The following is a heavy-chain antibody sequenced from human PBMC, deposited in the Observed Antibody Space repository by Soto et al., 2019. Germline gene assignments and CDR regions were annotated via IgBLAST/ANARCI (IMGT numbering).Heavy chain of an antibody. D-gene: IGHD3-3*01. CDR2: IIPILGIA. Sequence: SVKVSCKASGGTFSSYTISWVRQAPGQGLEWMGRIIPILGIANYAQKFQGRVTITADKSTSTAYMELSSLRSEDTAVYYCARSPPNYDFWSGPPYYFDYWGQGTLVTVSS. J-gene: IGHJ4*02. CDR3: ARSPPNYDFWSGPPYYFDY. CDR1: GGTFSSYT. V-gene: IGHV1-69*02.